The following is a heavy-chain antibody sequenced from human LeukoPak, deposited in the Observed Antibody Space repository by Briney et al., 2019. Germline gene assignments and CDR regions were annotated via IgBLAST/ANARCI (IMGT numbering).Heavy chain of an antibody. D-gene: IGHD3-3*01. CDR3: ARGRDFPNWFDP. J-gene: IGHJ5*02. CDR2: IYTSGST. Sequence: SETLSLTSTVSGGSISSGSYYWSWIRQPAGKGLEWIGRIYTSGSTNYNPSLKSRVTISVDTSKNQFSLKLSSVTAADTAVYYCARGRDFPNWFDPWGQGTLVTVSS. CDR1: GGSISSGSYY. V-gene: IGHV4-61*02.